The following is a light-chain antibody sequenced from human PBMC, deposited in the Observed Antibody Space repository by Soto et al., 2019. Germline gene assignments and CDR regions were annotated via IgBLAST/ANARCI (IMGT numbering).Light chain of an antibody. CDR1: SSNVGSNT. J-gene: IGLJ2*01. CDR3: AAWDDGLTGVI. CDR2: SND. V-gene: IGLV1-44*01. Sequence: QSALTQPPSASGTPGQRVTISCSGGSSNVGSNTVNWYQHLAGTAPKLLIYSNDQRPSGVPDRFSGSKSGTSASLAISGLQSDDEAEYYCAAWDDGLTGVIFGGGTQLTVL.